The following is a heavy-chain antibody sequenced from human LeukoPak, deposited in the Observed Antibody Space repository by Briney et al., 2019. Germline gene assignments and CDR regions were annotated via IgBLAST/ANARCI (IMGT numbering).Heavy chain of an antibody. CDR1: GFTFSSYA. J-gene: IGHJ4*02. V-gene: IGHV3-30*04. CDR3: ARISRVPVVRGPARDVAPGVDY. CDR2: ISYDGSNK. D-gene: IGHD3-10*01. Sequence: GGPLRLSCAASGFTFSSYAMHWVRQAPGKGLEWVAVISYDGSNKYYADSVKGRFTISRDNSKNTLYLQVNSLRAEDTAVYYCARISRVPVVRGPARDVAPGVDYWGQGTLVTVSS.